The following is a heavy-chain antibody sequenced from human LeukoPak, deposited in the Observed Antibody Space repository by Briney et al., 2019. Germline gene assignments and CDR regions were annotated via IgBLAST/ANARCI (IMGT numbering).Heavy chain of an antibody. Sequence: AGGSLRLSCAASGFTFSNYGMQGGRQAPGKGLGGGGFIRYDGSEKYYADSVKGRFTISRDNSKNTLYLQMNSLRGEDTAVYYCAKQGGATSLNPFDYWGQGTLVTVSS. V-gene: IGHV3-30*02. D-gene: IGHD3-16*01. J-gene: IGHJ4*02. CDR3: AKQGGATSLNPFDY. CDR2: IRYDGSEK. CDR1: GFTFSNYG.